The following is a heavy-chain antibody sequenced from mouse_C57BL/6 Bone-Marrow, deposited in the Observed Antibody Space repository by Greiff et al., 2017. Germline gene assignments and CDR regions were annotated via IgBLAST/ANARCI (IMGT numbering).Heavy chain of an antibody. CDR1: GYTFTSYW. CDR2: IHPNSGST. D-gene: IGHD2-2*01. V-gene: IGHV1-64*01. CDR3: AREGGIYYGYGGFAY. Sequence: QVQLQQPGAQLVKPGASVKLSCKASGYTFTSYWMHWVKQRPGQGLEWIGMIHPNSGSTNYNEKFKSKATLTVDKSSSTAYMQLSSLTSEDSAVXYCAREGGIYYGYGGFAYWGQGTLVTVSA. J-gene: IGHJ3*01.